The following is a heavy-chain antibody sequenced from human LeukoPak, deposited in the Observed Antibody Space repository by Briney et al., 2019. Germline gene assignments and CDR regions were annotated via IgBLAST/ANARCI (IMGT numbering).Heavy chain of an antibody. J-gene: IGHJ6*03. V-gene: IGHV3-20*04. CDR2: INWNGGST. CDR3: ARAYCGGDCYSVGYYYYYMDV. Sequence: PGGSLRLSCAASGFTFDDYGMSWVRHAPGKGLEWVSGINWNGGSTGYADSVKGRFTISRDNAKNSLCLQMNSLRAEDTALYYCARAYCGGDCYSVGYYYYYMDVWGKGTTVTVSS. D-gene: IGHD2-21*02. CDR1: GFTFDDYG.